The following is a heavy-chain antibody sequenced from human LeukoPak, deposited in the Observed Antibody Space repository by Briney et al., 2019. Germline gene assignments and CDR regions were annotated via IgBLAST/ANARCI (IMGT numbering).Heavy chain of an antibody. Sequence: VGSLRLSCAASGFTFSNYWMHWVRQAPGKGLVWGSHINSDGSSTNYADSVKVRFTISRDNAKNTLYLQMNSLRAEDTAVYYCARLGSYADFDYWGQGTLVTVSS. CDR3: ARLGSYADFDY. CDR2: INSDGSST. CDR1: GFTFSNYW. V-gene: IGHV3-74*01. D-gene: IGHD1-26*01. J-gene: IGHJ4*02.